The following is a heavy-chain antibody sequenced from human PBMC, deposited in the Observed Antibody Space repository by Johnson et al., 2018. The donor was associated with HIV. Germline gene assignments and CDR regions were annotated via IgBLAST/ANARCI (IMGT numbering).Heavy chain of an antibody. CDR1: GFDFKRYA. V-gene: IGHV3-48*03. J-gene: IGHJ3*02. CDR2: IRYSGDTP. CDR3: ARGDGYRRAFDI. D-gene: IGHD1-1*01. Sequence: VQLVESGGGLVQPGGPLRTSCPASGFDFKRYAMPWVPKAPGKGLEWASGIRYSGDTPYSADPVKGRFTISRDNAKNSLYLQMNSLRAEDTAVYYCARGDGYRRAFDIWGQGTMVTVSS.